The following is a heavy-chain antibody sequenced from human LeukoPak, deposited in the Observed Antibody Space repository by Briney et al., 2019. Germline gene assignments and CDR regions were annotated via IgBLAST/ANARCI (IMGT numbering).Heavy chain of an antibody. CDR3: AKESGDDSSGYYEVFDY. D-gene: IGHD3-22*01. V-gene: IGHV3-23*01. J-gene: IGHJ4*02. CDR2: ISGTGGST. Sequence: PGGSLRLSCTASGFTFTSYAMSSVRQAPGKGLEWVSVISGTGGSTNHADSVKGRFTISRDNSKNTLYLQMNSLRAEDTAVYYCAKESGDDSSGYYEVFDYWGQGTLVTVSS. CDR1: GFTFTSYA.